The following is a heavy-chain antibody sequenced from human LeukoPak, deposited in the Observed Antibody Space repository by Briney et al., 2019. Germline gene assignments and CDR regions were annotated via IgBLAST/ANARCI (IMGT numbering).Heavy chain of an antibody. CDR1: GFTFSSYS. V-gene: IGHV3-21*01. CDR2: ISSSSSYI. D-gene: IGHD2-15*01. CDR3: ARDSTGYCSGGSCYGFDY. Sequence: GGSLRLSCAASGFTFSSYSMNWVRQAPGKGLEWVSSISSSSSYIYYADSVKGRFTISRDNARNSLYLQMNSLRAEDTAVYYCARDSTGYCSGGSCYGFDYWGQGTLVTVSS. J-gene: IGHJ4*02.